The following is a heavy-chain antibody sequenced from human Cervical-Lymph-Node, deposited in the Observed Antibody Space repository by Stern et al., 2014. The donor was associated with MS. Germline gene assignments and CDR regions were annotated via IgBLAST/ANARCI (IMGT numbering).Heavy chain of an antibody. Sequence: VQLVESGGGLVKPGGSLRLSCEASGFTFSDYYMNWIRQAPGKGLEWISYISGRDGTIFYADSVKGRFTISRDNAKKSLYLQMNSLRAEDTAVYYCVRAGGSKDDFWGQGTLVTVSS. D-gene: IGHD3-10*01. V-gene: IGHV3-11*01. J-gene: IGHJ4*02. CDR2: ISGRDGTI. CDR1: GFTFSDYY. CDR3: VRAGGSKDDF.